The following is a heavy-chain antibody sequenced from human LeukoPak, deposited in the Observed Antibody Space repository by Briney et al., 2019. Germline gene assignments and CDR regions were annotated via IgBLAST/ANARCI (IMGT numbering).Heavy chain of an antibody. Sequence: SGPFSPTSTVPGASTISDSGGGFRKPQGKELGWIGYIYYSGDTNYNPSLKSRVTISVDTSKNQFSLKLRSVTAADTAVYYCARSGYSYGLVDYWGQGTLVTVSS. CDR2: IYYSGDT. D-gene: IGHD5-18*01. CDR3: ARSGYSYGLVDY. V-gene: IGHV4-59*01. J-gene: IGHJ4*02. CDR1: GASTISDS.